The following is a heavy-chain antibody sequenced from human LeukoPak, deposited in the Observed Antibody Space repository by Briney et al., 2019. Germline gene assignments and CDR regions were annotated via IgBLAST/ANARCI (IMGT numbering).Heavy chain of an antibody. CDR2: IRYDGSNK. CDR1: GFTFSTFA. D-gene: IGHD5-18*01. V-gene: IGHV3-30*02. Sequence: GGSLRLSCAASGFTFSTFAMIWVRQPPGKGLEWVAFIRYDGSNKYYADSVKGRFTISRDNSKNTLYLQMNILRAEDTAVYYCARVTLDTAMVTFMDYYYYMDVWGKGTTVTISS. CDR3: ARVTLDTAMVTFMDYYYYMDV. J-gene: IGHJ6*03.